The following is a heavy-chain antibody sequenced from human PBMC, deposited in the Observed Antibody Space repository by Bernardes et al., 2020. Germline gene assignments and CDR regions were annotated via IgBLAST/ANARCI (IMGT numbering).Heavy chain of an antibody. J-gene: IGHJ1*01. Sequence: GGSLRLSCAASGFTFSNAWMSWVRQAPGKGLEWVGRIKSKTDGGTTDYAAPVKGRFTISRDDSKNTLYLQMNSLKTEDTAVYYCTTDIVGAPAEYFQHWGQGTLVTVSS. D-gene: IGHD1-26*01. V-gene: IGHV3-15*01. CDR3: TTDIVGAPAEYFQH. CDR1: GFTFSNAW. CDR2: IKSKTDGGTT.